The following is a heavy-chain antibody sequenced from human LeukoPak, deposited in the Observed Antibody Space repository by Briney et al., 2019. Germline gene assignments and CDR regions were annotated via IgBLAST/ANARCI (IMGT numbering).Heavy chain of an antibody. J-gene: IGHJ4*02. Sequence: GGSLRLSCAASGFTFSNAWMSWVRQAPGKGLEWVGRIRSKSDGGTTEYAAPVKGRFTISRDDSQNTLYLQMNSLKTEDTAVYYCTTVAWMQLWSIDSWGQGTLVTVSS. CDR1: GFTFSNAW. CDR3: TTVAWMQLWSIDS. D-gene: IGHD5-18*01. CDR2: IRSKSDGGTT. V-gene: IGHV3-15*01.